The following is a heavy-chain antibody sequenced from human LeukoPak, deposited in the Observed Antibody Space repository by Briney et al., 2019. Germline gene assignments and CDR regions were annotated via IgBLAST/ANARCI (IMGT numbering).Heavy chain of an antibody. J-gene: IGHJ4*02. CDR1: GASISPFS. CDR3: VGSSGWYGFGY. CDR2: ISYTGST. V-gene: IGHV4-59*01. Sequence: SETLSLTCTVSGASISPFSWSWLRQPPGKGLEWIGYISYTGSTNYSPSLRSRVTISVDTSKNQFSLKLSFVTAADTAVYYCVGSSGWYGFGYWGQGMLVTVSS. D-gene: IGHD6-19*01.